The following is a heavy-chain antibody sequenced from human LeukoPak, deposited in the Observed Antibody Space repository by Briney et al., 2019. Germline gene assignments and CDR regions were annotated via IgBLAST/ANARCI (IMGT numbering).Heavy chain of an antibody. D-gene: IGHD1-7*01. CDR2: FDPEDGET. CDR3: ATGELLDYGMDV. V-gene: IGHV1-24*01. J-gene: IGHJ6*02. Sequence: ASVKVSCKVSGYTLTELSMHWVRQAPGKGFEWMGGFDPEDGETIYAQKFQGRVTMTEDTSTDTAYMELSSLRSEDTAVYYCATGELLDYGMDVWGQGTTVTVSS. CDR1: GYTLTELS.